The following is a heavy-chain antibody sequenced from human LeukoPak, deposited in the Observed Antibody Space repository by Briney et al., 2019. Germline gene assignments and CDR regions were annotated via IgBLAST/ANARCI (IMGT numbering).Heavy chain of an antibody. CDR3: ARLYYDILTGYDY. J-gene: IGHJ4*02. Sequence: PGGSLRLSCAASRFTFSSYSMNWVRQAPGKGLEWVSSISSSSSYIYYADSVKGRFTISRDNAKNSLYLQMNSLRAEDTAVYYCARLYYDILTGYDYWGRGTLVTVSS. D-gene: IGHD3-9*01. CDR2: ISSSSSYI. V-gene: IGHV3-21*01. CDR1: RFTFSSYS.